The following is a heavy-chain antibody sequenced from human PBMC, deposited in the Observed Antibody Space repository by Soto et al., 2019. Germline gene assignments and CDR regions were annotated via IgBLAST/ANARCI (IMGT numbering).Heavy chain of an antibody. J-gene: IGHJ4*02. CDR2: IYYSGTT. CDR3: ARGVRLGYGQPPLFDY. D-gene: IGHD5-12*01. CDR1: GDSISTYY. Sequence: PSETLSLTCTVSGDSISTYYWSWIRQPPGEGLEYIGYIYYSGTTNYSPSLRSRVTISVDTSKKQFSLKLSSVTPADTAVYYCARGVRLGYGQPPLFDYWGQGTLVTVS. V-gene: IGHV4-59*01.